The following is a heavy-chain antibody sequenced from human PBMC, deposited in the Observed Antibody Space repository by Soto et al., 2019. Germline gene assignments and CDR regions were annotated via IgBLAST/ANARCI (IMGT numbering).Heavy chain of an antibody. CDR3: AKDPSSTSYELDYYYYYYMDV. CDR2: ISGSGGST. D-gene: IGHD2-2*01. V-gene: IGHV3-23*01. Sequence: GGSLRLSCAASGFTFSSYAMSWVRQAPGKGLEWVSAISGSGGSTYYADSVKGRFTISRDNSKNTLYLQMNSLRAEDTAVYYCAKDPSSTSYELDYYYYYYMDVWGKGTTVTVSS. J-gene: IGHJ6*03. CDR1: GFTFSSYA.